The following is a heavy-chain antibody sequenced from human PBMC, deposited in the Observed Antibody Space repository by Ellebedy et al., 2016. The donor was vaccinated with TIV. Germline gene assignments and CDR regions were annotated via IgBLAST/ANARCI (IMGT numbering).Heavy chain of an antibody. J-gene: IGHJ4*02. D-gene: IGHD3-10*01. V-gene: IGHV3-30-3*01. CDR2: ISYDGSNK. Sequence: GESLKISXAASGFTFSSYAMHWVRQAPGKGLEWVAVISYDGSNKYYADSVKGRFTISRDNSKNTLYLQMNSLRAEDTAVYYCAKDFGIWGQGTLVTVSS. CDR3: AKDFGI. CDR1: GFTFSSYA.